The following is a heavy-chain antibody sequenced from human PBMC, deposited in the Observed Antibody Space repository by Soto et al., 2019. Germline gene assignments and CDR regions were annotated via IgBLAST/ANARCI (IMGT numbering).Heavy chain of an antibody. CDR1: AGSFSGYY. V-gene: IGHV4-34*01. D-gene: IGHD3-22*01. Sequence: SETLSLTGAAYAGSFSGYYWSWFRQPPGKGLEWIGEINPSGSTNYNPSLKSRVTISVDTSKNQFSLKLSSVTAPNTAVYSCARASYDYDSSCYYYLDYWRQGPLVTASS. J-gene: IGHJ4*02. CDR2: INPSGST. CDR3: ARASYDYDSSCYYYLDY.